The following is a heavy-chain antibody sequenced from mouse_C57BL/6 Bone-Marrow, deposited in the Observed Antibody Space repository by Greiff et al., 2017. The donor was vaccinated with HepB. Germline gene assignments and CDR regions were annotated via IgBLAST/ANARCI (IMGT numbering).Heavy chain of an antibody. CDR3: ARHSLIYYYGSSAWFAY. Sequence: EVKLVESGGGLVQPGGSLKLSCAASGFTFSDYYMYWVRQTPEKRLEWVAYISNGGGSTYYPDTVKGRFTISRDNAKNTLYLQMSRLKSEDTAMYYCARHSLIYYYGSSAWFAYWGQGTLVTVSA. J-gene: IGHJ3*01. D-gene: IGHD1-1*01. CDR1: GFTFSDYY. V-gene: IGHV5-12*01. CDR2: ISNGGGST.